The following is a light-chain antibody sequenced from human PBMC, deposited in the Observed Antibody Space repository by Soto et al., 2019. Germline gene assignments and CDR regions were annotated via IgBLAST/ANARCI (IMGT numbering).Light chain of an antibody. CDR2: EGS. Sequence: QSALTQPASVSGSPGQSITISCTGTSSDVGNYNHVSWYQQHPGKAPKLMIYEGSHRLSVVSHRFSASKSGSTASLTISGLQAEEEADYYCYSYAGTTTFVFGTGTKLAVI. V-gene: IGLV2-23*01. J-gene: IGLJ1*01. CDR1: SSDVGNYNH. CDR3: YSYAGTTTFV.